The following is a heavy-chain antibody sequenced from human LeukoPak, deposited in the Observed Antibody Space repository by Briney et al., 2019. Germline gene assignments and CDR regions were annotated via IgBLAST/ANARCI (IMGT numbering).Heavy chain of an antibody. J-gene: IGHJ4*02. D-gene: IGHD3-10*01. CDR1: GFTFKSYW. V-gene: IGHV3-7*01. Sequence: PGGSLRLSCAASGFTFKSYWMTWVRQAPGKGLEWVANMKDDGRQINYVDSVKGRFTISRDNAKNSLYLQMNSLRVEDTAVYYCARDNRGSFDYWGQGTLVTVSS. CDR3: ARDNRGSFDY. CDR2: MKDDGRQI.